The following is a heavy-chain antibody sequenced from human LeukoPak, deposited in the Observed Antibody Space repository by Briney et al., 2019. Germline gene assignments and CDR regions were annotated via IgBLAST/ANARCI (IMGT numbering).Heavy chain of an antibody. CDR2: ISGSTGDT. V-gene: IGHV1-18*01. Sequence: ASVKVSCKASGYSFVLYGISWVRQAPGEGPEWMGWISGSTGDTNYAQKFQGRVTMTRDTSTSTVYMELSSLRSEDTAVYYCASPGPHYAFDIWGQGTMVTVSS. J-gene: IGHJ3*02. CDR3: ASPGPHYAFDI. CDR1: GYSFVLYG.